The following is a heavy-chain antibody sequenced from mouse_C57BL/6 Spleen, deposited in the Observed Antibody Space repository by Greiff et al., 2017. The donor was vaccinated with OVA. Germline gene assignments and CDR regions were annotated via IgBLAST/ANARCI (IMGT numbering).Heavy chain of an antibody. CDR2: INPNTGGT. CDR3: ATGNGNYLAWFAY. D-gene: IGHD2-1*01. J-gene: IGHJ3*01. Sequence: VQLKESGPELVKPGASVKIPCKASGYTFTDYNMDWVKQSHGKSLEWIGDINPNTGGTIYNQKFKGKATLTVDKSSSTAYMELRSLTSEDTAVYYCATGNGNYLAWFAYWGQGTLVTVSA. CDR1: GYTFTDYN. V-gene: IGHV1-18*01.